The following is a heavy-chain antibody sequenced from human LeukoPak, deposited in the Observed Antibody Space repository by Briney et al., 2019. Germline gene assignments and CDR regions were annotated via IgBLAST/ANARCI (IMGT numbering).Heavy chain of an antibody. V-gene: IGHV3-23*01. CDR1: GFTFSSYA. Sequence: GGSLRLSCAASGFTFSSYAMSWVRQAPGKGLEWVSAISGSGGSTYYADSVKGRFTISRDKSKNTLYMQMNSLRAEDTAVYYCAKDHPRSPGADYWGQGTLVTVSS. CDR3: AKDHPRSPGADY. D-gene: IGHD3-10*01. CDR2: ISGSGGST. J-gene: IGHJ4*02.